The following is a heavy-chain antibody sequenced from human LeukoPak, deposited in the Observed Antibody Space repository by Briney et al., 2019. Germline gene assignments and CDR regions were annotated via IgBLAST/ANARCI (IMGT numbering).Heavy chain of an antibody. D-gene: IGHD3-9*01. CDR2: ISGSGGST. Sequence: GGSLRLSCAASGFTFSSYAMSWVRQAPGKGLEWVSGISGSGGSTYYADSVKGRFTISRDNSKNTLYLQMNSLRAEDTAVYYCAKDQKGGLRYFDWLSELFDYWGQGTLVTVSS. V-gene: IGHV3-23*01. CDR3: AKDQKGGLRYFDWLSELFDY. J-gene: IGHJ4*02. CDR1: GFTFSSYA.